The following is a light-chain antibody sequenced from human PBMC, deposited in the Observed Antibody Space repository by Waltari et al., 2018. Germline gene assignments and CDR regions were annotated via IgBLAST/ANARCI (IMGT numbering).Light chain of an antibody. CDR3: QQRGHWPRT. V-gene: IGKV3-11*01. Sequence: EIVLTQSPATLSLSPGERATLSCRASQGIRNSIAWYQQKAGQAPRLLIYDVSKRATDIPARFSGSGSGTDFTLTISSLEPEDFAVYYCQQRGHWPRTFGQGTKLEIK. CDR2: DVS. CDR1: QGIRNS. J-gene: IGKJ2*01.